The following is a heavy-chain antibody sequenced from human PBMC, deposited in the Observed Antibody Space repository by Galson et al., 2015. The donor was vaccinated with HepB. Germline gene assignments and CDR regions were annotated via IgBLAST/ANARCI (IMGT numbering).Heavy chain of an antibody. CDR1: GFTFSGYA. D-gene: IGHD2-15*01. CDR2: IFDNGLLT. Sequence: SLRLSCAASGFTFSGYAMTWVRQAPGKGLEWVSTIFDNGLLTFYADSVKGRFTISRDNSKNTLSLQMNSLRAEDTAVYFSARDRRVAPLYYFDLWGRGTLVPVSS. CDR3: ARDRRVAPLYYFDL. J-gene: IGHJ2*01. V-gene: IGHV3-23*01.